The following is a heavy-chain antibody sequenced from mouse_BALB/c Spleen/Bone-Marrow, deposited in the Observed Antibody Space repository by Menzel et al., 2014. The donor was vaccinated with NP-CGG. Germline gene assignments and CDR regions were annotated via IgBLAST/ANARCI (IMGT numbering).Heavy chain of an antibody. Sequence: EVKVVESGRGLVKPGGSLKLSCAATGFAFSSYDMSWVRQTPEKRLEWVAYISSGGGSTYYPDAVKGRITISRDDDKNTLYLKMRSLKSEDTAMYACERQSRAWFAYWGQGTLVTVSA. CDR3: ERQSRAWFAY. D-gene: IGHD1-1*01. CDR2: ISSGGGST. J-gene: IGHJ3*01. V-gene: IGHV5-12-1*01. CDR1: GFAFSSYD.